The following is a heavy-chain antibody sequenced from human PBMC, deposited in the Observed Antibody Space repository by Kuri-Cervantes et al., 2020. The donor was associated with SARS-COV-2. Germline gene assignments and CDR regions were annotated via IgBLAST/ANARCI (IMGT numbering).Heavy chain of an antibody. Sequence: GESLKTSRAAPGFTFSDYYMSWNRQAPGKGLEWVSYISSGSSYTNYADSVKGRFTISRDNSKNTLYLQMNSLRAEDTAVYYFAKDSNTAMVSALDYWGQGTLVTVSS. J-gene: IGHJ4*02. CDR1: GFTFSDYY. D-gene: IGHD5-18*01. CDR3: AKDSNTAMVSALDY. CDR2: ISSGSSYT. V-gene: IGHV3-11*06.